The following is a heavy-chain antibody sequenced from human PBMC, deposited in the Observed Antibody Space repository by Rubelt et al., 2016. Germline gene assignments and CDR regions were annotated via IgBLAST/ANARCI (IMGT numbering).Heavy chain of an antibody. D-gene: IGHD3-22*01. CDR2: INPSGGST. Sequence: QVQLVQSGAEVKKPGASVKVSCKASGYTFTSYYMHWVRQAPGQGLEWMGIINPSGGSTSYAQKFQGRVTMTRDTSTSTVYMELSSLRSEDTAVYYCARDKLSHPSPHSSGYYYMDYWGQGTLVTVSS. V-gene: IGHV1-46*01. J-gene: IGHJ4*02. CDR3: ARDKLSHPSPHSSGYYYMDY. CDR1: GYTFTSYY.